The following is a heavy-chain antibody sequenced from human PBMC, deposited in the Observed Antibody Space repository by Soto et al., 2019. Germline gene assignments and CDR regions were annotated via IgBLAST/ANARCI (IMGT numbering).Heavy chain of an antibody. J-gene: IGHJ3*02. CDR1: GFTFSSYG. V-gene: IGHV3-33*01. CDR3: ARESSIAARNDAFDI. D-gene: IGHD6-6*01. Sequence: ESGGGVVQPGRSLRLSCAASGFTFSSYGMHWVRQAPGKGLEWVAVIWYDGSNKYYADSVKGRFTISRDNSKNTLYLQMNSLRAEDTAVYYCARESSIAARNDAFDIWGQGTMVTVSS. CDR2: IWYDGSNK.